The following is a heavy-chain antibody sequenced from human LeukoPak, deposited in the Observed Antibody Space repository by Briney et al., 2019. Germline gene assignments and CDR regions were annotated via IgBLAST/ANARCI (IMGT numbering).Heavy chain of an antibody. CDR2: ISSSSSTI. V-gene: IGHV3-48*02. Sequence: YISSSSSTIYYAYSVKGRFTISRDNAKNSLDLQMNSLRDEDTAVYYCARARASGRSGFDYWGQGTLVTVSS. CDR3: ARARASGRSGFDY. D-gene: IGHD2-15*01. J-gene: IGHJ4*02.